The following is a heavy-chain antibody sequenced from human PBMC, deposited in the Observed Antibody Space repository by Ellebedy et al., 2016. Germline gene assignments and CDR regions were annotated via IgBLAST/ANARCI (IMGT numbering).Heavy chain of an antibody. CDR3: ARGRNYYDFWGAGDH. V-gene: IGHV3-23*01. CDR2: ITGSGGEA. Sequence: GGSLRLSXAASGFTFSAHGMSWVRQAPGKGLECVSLITGSGGEAYYADSVKGRFTISRDDASNTLYLEMGSLRVDDTAVYYCARGRNYYDFWGAGDHWGQGTLVTVSS. D-gene: IGHD3-3*01. J-gene: IGHJ5*02. CDR1: GFTFSAHG.